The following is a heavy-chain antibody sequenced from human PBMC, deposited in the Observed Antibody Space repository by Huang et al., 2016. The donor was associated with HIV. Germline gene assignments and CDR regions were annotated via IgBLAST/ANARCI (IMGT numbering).Heavy chain of an antibody. Sequence: QVTLRESGPALVKPTQTLTLTCTFSGFSLTTTGMCVSWVRQPPGNALEWLARIDWDDDEHYTTALKTRLTISKDTSKNQVVLTVTNMDPVDTATYYCTRGRGIFDYWGQGILVTVSS. CDR1: GFSLTTTGMC. D-gene: IGHD1-26*01. J-gene: IGHJ4*02. CDR3: TRGRGIFDY. CDR2: IDWDDDE. V-gene: IGHV2-70*19.